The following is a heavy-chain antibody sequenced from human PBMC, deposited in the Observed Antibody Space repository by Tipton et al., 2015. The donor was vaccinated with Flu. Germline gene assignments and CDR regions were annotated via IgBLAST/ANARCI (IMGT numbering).Heavy chain of an antibody. J-gene: IGHJ3*02. D-gene: IGHD3-16*01. CDR1: GGSISSYY. V-gene: IGHV4-4*07. CDR3: SRVTYDSDAFDI. Sequence: TLSLTCTVSGGSISSYYWSWIRQPAGKGLEWIGRIYTSGSTNYNPSLKSRVTMSVDTSKNQFSLKLSSVTAADTAVYYCSRVTYDSDAFDIWGQGTMVTVSS. CDR2: IYTSGST.